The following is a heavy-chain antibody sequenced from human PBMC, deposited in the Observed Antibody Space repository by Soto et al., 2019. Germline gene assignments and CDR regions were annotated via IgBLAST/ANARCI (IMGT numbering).Heavy chain of an antibody. CDR3: ARAAAGTGNFDY. V-gene: IGHV1-69*02. D-gene: IGHD6-13*01. J-gene: IGHJ4*02. CDR2: IIPILGIA. CDR1: GGTFSSYT. Sequence: QVQLVQSGAEVKKPGSSVKVSCKASGGTFSSYTISWVRQAPGQGLEWMRRIIPILGIANYAQKFPGRVTITADKSASAAYTELSSLRSDDTAVYYCARAAAGTGNFDYWVQGTPVTVSS.